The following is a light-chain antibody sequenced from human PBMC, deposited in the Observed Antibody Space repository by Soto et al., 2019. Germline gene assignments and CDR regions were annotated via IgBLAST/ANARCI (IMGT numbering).Light chain of an antibody. CDR3: MQGTHWPIT. V-gene: IGKV2-28*01. J-gene: IGKJ5*01. CDR2: LGS. Sequence: EIVMTQSPLSLPVTPGEPASISCRSSQSLLNSAGDTYLDWYLQRPGQSPQLLIYLGSNRDSGVPARFSGSGSGTDFALKISRVEAEDVGVYYCMQGTHWPITFGQGTRLEIK. CDR1: QSLLNSAGDTY.